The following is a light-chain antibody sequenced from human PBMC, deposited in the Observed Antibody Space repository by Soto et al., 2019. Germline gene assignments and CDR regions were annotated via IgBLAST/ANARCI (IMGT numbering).Light chain of an antibody. CDR1: QSISGN. J-gene: IGKJ5*01. CDR2: AAS. Sequence: ELMMTQSPATLSVSPGERATLSCRASQSISGNIAWYQKKPGQAPRLLIYAASIRASGIPARLSGTGFGREFTLSISSLQSEDSAVYYCQQYNSWTLISFGQGTRLEIK. V-gene: IGKV3-15*01. CDR3: QQYNSWTLIS.